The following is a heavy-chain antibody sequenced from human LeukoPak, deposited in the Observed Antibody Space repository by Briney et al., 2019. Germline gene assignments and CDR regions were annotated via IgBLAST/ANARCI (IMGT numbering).Heavy chain of an antibody. CDR1: GFTFDDYA. J-gene: IGHJ6*03. CDR3: ARRMHSSSWYRNYYYYYMDV. CDR2: ISWNSGSI. Sequence: AGGSLRLSCAASGFTFDDYAMHWVRQAPGKGLEWVSGISWNSGSIGYADSVKGRFTISRDNAKNSLYLQMNSLRAEDTAVYYCARRMHSSSWYRNYYYYYMDVWGKGTTVTVSS. V-gene: IGHV3-9*01. D-gene: IGHD6-13*01.